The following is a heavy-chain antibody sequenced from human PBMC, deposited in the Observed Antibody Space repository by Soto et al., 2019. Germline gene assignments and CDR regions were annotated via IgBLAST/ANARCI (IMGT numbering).Heavy chain of an antibody. V-gene: IGHV4-31*03. Sequence: QVQLQESGPGLVKPSQTLSLTCTVSGGSISSGGYYWSWIRQHPGKGLEWIGYIYYSGSTYYNPSLKSRVNISVDPPKNQFSLKLSSVTAADTAVYYCARVNGAMVTGRGMDVWGPGTTVTVSS. CDR2: IYYSGST. CDR3: ARVNGAMVTGRGMDV. D-gene: IGHD5-18*01. CDR1: GGSISSGGYY. J-gene: IGHJ6*02.